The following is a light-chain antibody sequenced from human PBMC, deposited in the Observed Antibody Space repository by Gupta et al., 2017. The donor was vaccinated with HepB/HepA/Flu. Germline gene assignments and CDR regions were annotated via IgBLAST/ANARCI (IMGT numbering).Light chain of an antibody. V-gene: IGKV3-20*01. CDR2: GTS. J-gene: IGKJ1*01. CDR3: QQYGSSPWT. Sequence: EIVLTQSPGTLSLSPGERATLACRARQSVSSSYLAWYQQKPGQAPRLLIYGTSSRAPGIPDRFSGSGSGTDFTLTISRLEPEDFAVYYCQQYGSSPWTFGHGTRVEI. CDR1: QSVSSSY.